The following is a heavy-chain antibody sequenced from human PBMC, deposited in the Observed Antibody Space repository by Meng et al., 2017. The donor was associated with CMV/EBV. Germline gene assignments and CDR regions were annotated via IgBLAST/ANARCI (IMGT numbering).Heavy chain of an antibody. CDR3: ARGNYQYYAMDV. CDR2: VYYTGKT. J-gene: IGHJ6*02. V-gene: IGHV4-61*01. CDR1: GDSVTSGRYF. Sequence: SETLSLTCSVSGDSVTSGRYFWSWLRQPPGKGLEWIGYVYYTGKTNYNSSLKSRVTTSLDTSQKQFSLKLKSVTAADTAVYYCARGNYQYYAMDVWGQGTTVTVSS.